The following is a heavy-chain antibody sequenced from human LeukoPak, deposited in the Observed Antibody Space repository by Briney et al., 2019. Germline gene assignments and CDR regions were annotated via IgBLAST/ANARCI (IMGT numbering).Heavy chain of an antibody. V-gene: IGHV3-23*01. CDR1: GYTFSSYA. D-gene: IGHD2-15*01. CDR3: VKDSWVEVAALDY. Sequence: PGGSLRHSCAASGYTFSSYAMTWVRQAPGMGLEWVSAISGSGSNTYCADSVKGRFTISRDNSKNTLYLQVDSLRADDTAVYYCVKDSWVEVAALDYWGQGTLVTVSS. CDR2: ISGSGSNT. J-gene: IGHJ4*02.